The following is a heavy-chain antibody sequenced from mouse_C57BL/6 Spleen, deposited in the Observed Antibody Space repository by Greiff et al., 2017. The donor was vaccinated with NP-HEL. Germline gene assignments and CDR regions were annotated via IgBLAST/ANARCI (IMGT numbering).Heavy chain of an antibody. D-gene: IGHD2-4*01. CDR2: INPSNGGT. Sequence: QVQLQQPGTELVKPGASVKLSCKASCYTFPSLWIHWVKQRPGQGPEWVGNINPSNGGTNYNEKFKSKATLTVDKSSSTAYMQLSSLTSEDSAVYCCAEGDDYPWFAYWGQGTLVTVSA. V-gene: IGHV1-53*01. CDR1: CYTFPSLW. CDR3: AEGDDYPWFAY. J-gene: IGHJ3*01.